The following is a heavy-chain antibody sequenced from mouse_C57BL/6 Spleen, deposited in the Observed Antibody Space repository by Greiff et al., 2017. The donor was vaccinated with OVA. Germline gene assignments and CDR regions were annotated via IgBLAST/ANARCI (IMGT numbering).Heavy chain of an antibody. V-gene: IGHV1-64*01. Sequence: QVQLQQPGAELVKPGASVKLSCKASGYTFTSYWMHWVKQRPGQGLEWIGMIHPNSGSTNYNEKFKSKATLTVDKSSSTAYMQLSSLTSEDSAVYYCARDGYDCWFAYWGQGTLVTVSA. D-gene: IGHD2-2*01. CDR1: GYTFTSYW. J-gene: IGHJ3*01. CDR3: ARDGYDCWFAY. CDR2: IHPNSGST.